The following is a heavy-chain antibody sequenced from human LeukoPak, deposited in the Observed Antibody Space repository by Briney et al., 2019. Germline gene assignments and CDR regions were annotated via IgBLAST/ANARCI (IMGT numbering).Heavy chain of an antibody. J-gene: IGHJ4*02. V-gene: IGHV3-30*04. CDR2: ISYDGSNA. CDR1: GFAFSSDA. CDR3: ARDLVYSSGWFAGELDH. Sequence: GGSLTLSCSASGFAFSSDAMHWVRQPPGRGLEWLAVISYDGSNADHAESVRGRFTISRDNSKNTLFLQMNSLRPEDTAVYYCARDLVYSSGWFAGELDHWGLGTLVIVSS. D-gene: IGHD6-19*01.